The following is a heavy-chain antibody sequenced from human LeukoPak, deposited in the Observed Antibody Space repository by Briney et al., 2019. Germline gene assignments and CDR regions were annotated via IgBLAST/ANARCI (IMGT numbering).Heavy chain of an antibody. D-gene: IGHD3-10*01. Sequence: ASVKVSCKASGYIFTGYYIHWLRQAPGQGLEWMGWINPNSGGTNYVQRFQGRVTMTRDTSISTAYMELSRLRSDDTAVYYCAILYYGSGSSYLQHWGQGTLVTVSS. CDR1: GYIFTGYY. V-gene: IGHV1-2*02. J-gene: IGHJ1*01. CDR3: AILYYGSGSSYLQH. CDR2: INPNSGGT.